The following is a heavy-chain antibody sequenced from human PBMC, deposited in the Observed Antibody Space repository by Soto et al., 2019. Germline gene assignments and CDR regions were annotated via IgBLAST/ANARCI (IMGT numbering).Heavy chain of an antibody. V-gene: IGHV3-30-3*01. D-gene: IGHD3-22*01. J-gene: IGHJ4*02. CDR3: ARGSNYYDSSGYFDY. CDR2: ISYDGSNK. Sequence: QVQLVESGGGVVQPGRSLRLSCAASGFTFSSYAMHWVRQAPGKGLEWVAVISYDGSNKYYADSVKGRFTVSRDNSKNTLYLQMNSLRAEDTAVYYCARGSNYYDSSGYFDYWGQGTLVTVSS. CDR1: GFTFSSYA.